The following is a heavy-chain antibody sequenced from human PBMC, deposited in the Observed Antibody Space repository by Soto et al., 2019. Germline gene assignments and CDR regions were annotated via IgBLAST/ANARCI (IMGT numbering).Heavy chain of an antibody. CDR2: FDPEDGET. V-gene: IGHV1-24*01. CDR3: ARAARPEGYYDILTGYPFGYYYYGMDV. J-gene: IGHJ6*02. Sequence: ASVKVSCKVSGYTLTELSMHWVRQAPGKGLEWMGGFDPEDGETIYAQKFQGRVTITEDKSTDTAYMELSSLRSEDTAVYYCARAARPEGYYDILTGYPFGYYYYGMDVWGQGTTVTVSS. D-gene: IGHD3-9*01. CDR1: GYTLTELS.